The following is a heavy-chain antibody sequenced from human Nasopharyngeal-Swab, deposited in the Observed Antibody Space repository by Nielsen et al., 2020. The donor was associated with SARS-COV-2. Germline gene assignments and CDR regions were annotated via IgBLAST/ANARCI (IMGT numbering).Heavy chain of an antibody. Sequence: GGSLRLSCAASGFTFSRYWIHLVRQAPGKGLEYLSAVSGDGVTTHYADSLKGRFTISRDNSKNTVYLQLGSLTAEDMAVYFCARGTPGIPGVDYWGQGTLVTVSS. V-gene: IGHV3-64*02. CDR3: ARGTPGIPGVDY. CDR1: GFTFSRYW. D-gene: IGHD2-8*02. CDR2: VSGDGVTT. J-gene: IGHJ4*02.